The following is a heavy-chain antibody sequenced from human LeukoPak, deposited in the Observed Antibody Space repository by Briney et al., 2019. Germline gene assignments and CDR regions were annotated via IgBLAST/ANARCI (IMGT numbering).Heavy chain of an antibody. V-gene: IGHV3-20*04. CDR1: GFTFDDYG. CDR2: INWNGGNT. J-gene: IGHJ4*02. Sequence: GPGGSLRLSCAASGFTFDDYGMSWVRQVPGKGLEWVSGINWNGGNTGYVDSVKGRFTISRDNAKNSLYLQMNSLRAEDTALYYCARASAYYDRNLGFDYWGQGTQVTDSS. D-gene: IGHD3-22*01. CDR3: ARASAYYDRNLGFDY.